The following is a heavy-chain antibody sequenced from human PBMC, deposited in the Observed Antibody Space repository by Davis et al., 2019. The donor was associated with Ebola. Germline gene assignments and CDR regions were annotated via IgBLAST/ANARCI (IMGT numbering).Heavy chain of an antibody. CDR3: AKTGTYYYDSSGYYSGYWFDP. CDR1: GGSISSSSYY. V-gene: IGHV4-39*01. J-gene: IGHJ5*02. Sequence: MPSETLSLTCTVSGGSISSSSYYWGWIRQPPGKGLEWIGSIYYSGSTYYNPSLKSRVTISVDTSKNQFSLKLSSVTAADTAVYYCAKTGTYYYDSSGYYSGYWFDPWGQGTLVTVSS. CDR2: IYYSGST. D-gene: IGHD3-22*01.